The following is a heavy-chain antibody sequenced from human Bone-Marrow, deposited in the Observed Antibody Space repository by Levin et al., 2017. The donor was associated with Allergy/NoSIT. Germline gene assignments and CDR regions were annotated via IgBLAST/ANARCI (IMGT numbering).Heavy chain of an antibody. Sequence: AGGSLRLSCVASGFSFSTYSMNWVRQAPGKGLEWVSSISSSSSYIYYVDSVKGRFTISRDNAKNSLSLQMNSLRAEDTAVYYCARWLPPNCRSSSCPRAGEWSYYYMDVWGKGTTVTVSS. CDR2: ISSSSSYI. CDR3: ARWLPPNCRSSSCPRAGEWSYYYMDV. D-gene: IGHD2-15*01. J-gene: IGHJ6*03. V-gene: IGHV3-21*01. CDR1: GFSFSTYS.